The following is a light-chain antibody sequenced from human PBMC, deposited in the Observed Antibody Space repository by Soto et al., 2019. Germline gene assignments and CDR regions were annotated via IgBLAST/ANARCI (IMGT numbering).Light chain of an antibody. CDR3: HQRTNWPPYT. CDR2: DAS. Sequence: DILLTQSPATLSLSPGERATLSCRASQAISTYLAWYQQKPGQPPRLLIYDASHRATGIPARFSGSGSGTDFTLTISSLEPEDFAVYYCHQRTNWPPYTFGQGTKLEIK. V-gene: IGKV3-11*01. J-gene: IGKJ2*01. CDR1: QAISTY.